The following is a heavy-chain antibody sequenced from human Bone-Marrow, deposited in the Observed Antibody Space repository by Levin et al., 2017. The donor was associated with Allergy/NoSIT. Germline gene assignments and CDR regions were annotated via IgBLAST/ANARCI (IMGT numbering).Heavy chain of an antibody. CDR1: GYTFTGYY. CDR2: INPNSGGT. V-gene: IGHV1-2*02. D-gene: IGHD6-13*01. J-gene: IGHJ1*01. Sequence: ASVKVSCKASGYTFTGYYMHWVRQAPGQGLEWMGWINPNSGGTNYAQKFQGRVTMTRDTSISTAYMELSRLRSDDTAVYYCARGGTGYSSSWYEGQGGGQHWGQGTLVTVSS. CDR3: ARGGTGYSSSWYEGQGGGQH.